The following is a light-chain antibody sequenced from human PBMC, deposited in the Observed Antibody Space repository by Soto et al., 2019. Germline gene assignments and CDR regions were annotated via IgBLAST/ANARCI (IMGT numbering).Light chain of an antibody. V-gene: IGKV1-5*03. CDR1: HSVSTW. Sequence: DIQLTQSPSTLSASIGDRVTITCRASHSVSTWLAWYQQKPGKAPKVLIYKASTLESGVPSRFSGSGSETEFTLTISSLQPDDFETFYCQQYNALWTFGQGTKVEMK. J-gene: IGKJ1*01. CDR2: KAS. CDR3: QQYNALWT.